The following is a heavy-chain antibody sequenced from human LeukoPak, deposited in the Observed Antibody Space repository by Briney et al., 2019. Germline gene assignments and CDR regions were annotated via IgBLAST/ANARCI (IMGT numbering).Heavy chain of an antibody. V-gene: IGHV4-39*07. CDR2: IYYSGST. CDR1: GGSISSSSYY. J-gene: IGHJ4*02. Sequence: PSETLSLTCTVSGGSISSSSYYWGWIRQPPGKGLEWIGSIYYSGSTYYNPSLKSRVTISVDTSKNQFSLKLSSVTAADTAVYYCANEMATITLFDYWGQGTLVTVSS. CDR3: ANEMATITLFDY. D-gene: IGHD5-24*01.